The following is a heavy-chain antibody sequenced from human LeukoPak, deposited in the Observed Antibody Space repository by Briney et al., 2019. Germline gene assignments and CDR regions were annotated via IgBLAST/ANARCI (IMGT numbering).Heavy chain of an antibody. D-gene: IGHD1-1*01. V-gene: IGHV4-34*01. J-gene: IGHJ4*02. CDR2: INHSGST. CDR1: GGSFSGYY. Sequence: SETLSLTCSVYGGSFSGYYWSWIRQPPEKGLEWIGEINHSGSTNYNPSLKSRVTISVDTSKNQFSLKLSSVTAADTAVYYCARDNWGGDRNFDYGGQGTLVTVSS. CDR3: ARDNWGGDRNFDY.